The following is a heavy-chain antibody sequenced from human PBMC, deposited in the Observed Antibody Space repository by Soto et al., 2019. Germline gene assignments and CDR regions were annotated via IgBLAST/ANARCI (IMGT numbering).Heavy chain of an antibody. J-gene: IGHJ5*02. CDR1: GFTFSSYG. Sequence: VSGGGVVQPGRSLRLSCAASGFTFSSYGMHWVRQAPGKGLEWVAVIWYDGSNKYYADSVKGRFTISRDNSKNTLYLQMNSLRAEDTAVYYCARGVAGHYDILTGYYEGNWFDPWGQGTLVTVSS. D-gene: IGHD3-9*01. CDR2: IWYDGSNK. CDR3: ARGVAGHYDILTGYYEGNWFDP. V-gene: IGHV3-33*01.